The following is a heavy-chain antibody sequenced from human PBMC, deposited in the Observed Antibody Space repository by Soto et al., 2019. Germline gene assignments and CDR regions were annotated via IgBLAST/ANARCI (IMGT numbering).Heavy chain of an antibody. CDR1: GFTFSSYS. Sequence: EVQLVESGGGLVQPGGSLRLSCAASGFTFSSYSMNWVRQAPGKGLEWVSYISSSSSTIYYADSVKGRFTISRDNAKNSLYLQMNSLRAEDTAVYYCARDQIRSSGWANWFDPWGQGTLVTVSS. CDR3: ARDQIRSSGWANWFDP. V-gene: IGHV3-48*01. J-gene: IGHJ5*02. D-gene: IGHD6-19*01. CDR2: ISSSSSTI.